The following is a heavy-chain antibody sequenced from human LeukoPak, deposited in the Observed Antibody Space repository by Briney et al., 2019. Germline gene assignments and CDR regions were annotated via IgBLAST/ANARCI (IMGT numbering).Heavy chain of an antibody. Sequence: PGGSLRLSCAASGFSFSSYTMNWVRQAPRKGLEWVSSIRSSSSYIYYADSLKGRFTISRDNAKNSLYLQMNSLRAEDTAVYYCARDPQGYSSSWFDYWGQGTLVTVSS. V-gene: IGHV3-21*01. CDR3: ARDPQGYSSSWFDY. CDR1: GFSFSSYT. J-gene: IGHJ4*02. CDR2: IRSSSSYI. D-gene: IGHD6-13*01.